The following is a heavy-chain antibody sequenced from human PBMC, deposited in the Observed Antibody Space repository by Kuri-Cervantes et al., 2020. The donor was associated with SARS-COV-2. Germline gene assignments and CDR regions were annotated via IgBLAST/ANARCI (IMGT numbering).Heavy chain of an antibody. Sequence: GRSLRLSCKGSGYSFTSYWIGWVRQMPGKGLEWMGIIYPGDSDTRYSPSFQGQVTISADKSISTAYLQWSSLKASDTAMYYCARSAAPNALDIWGQGTMVTVSS. CDR1: GYSFTSYW. CDR3: ARSAAPNALDI. D-gene: IGHD6-25*01. CDR2: IYPGDSDT. J-gene: IGHJ3*02. V-gene: IGHV5-51*01.